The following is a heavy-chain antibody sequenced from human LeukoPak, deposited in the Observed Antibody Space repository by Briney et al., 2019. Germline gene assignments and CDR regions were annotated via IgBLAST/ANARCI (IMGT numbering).Heavy chain of an antibody. J-gene: IGHJ3*02. CDR2: IYTSGST. D-gene: IGHD6-13*01. V-gene: IGHV4-61*02. CDR1: GGSISSGSYY. Sequence: PSETLSLTCTVSGGSISSGSYYWSWIRQPAGKGLEWIGRIYTSGSTNYNPSLKSRVTISVDTSKNQFSLKLSSVTAADTTVYYCARGIRDNAPWQQLVEGAFDIWGQGTMVTVSS. CDR3: ARGIRDNAPWQQLVEGAFDI.